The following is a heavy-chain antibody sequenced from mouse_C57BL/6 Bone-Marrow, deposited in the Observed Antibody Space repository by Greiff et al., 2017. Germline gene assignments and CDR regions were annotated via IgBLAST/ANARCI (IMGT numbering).Heavy chain of an antibody. J-gene: IGHJ1*03. Sequence: DVHLVESGGGLVQPGESLKLSCESNEYEFPSHDMSWVRKTPEKRLELVAAINSDGGSTYYPDTMQRRFIISRDNTKKTLYLQMSSLRSEDTALYYWARHSATVVARYFDVWGTGTTVTVSS. V-gene: IGHV5-2*01. CDR3: ARHSATVVARYFDV. D-gene: IGHD1-1*01. CDR2: INSDGGST. CDR1: EYEFPSHD.